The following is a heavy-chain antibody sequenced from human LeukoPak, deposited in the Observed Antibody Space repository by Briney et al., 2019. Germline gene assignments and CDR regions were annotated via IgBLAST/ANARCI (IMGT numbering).Heavy chain of an antibody. Sequence: SQTLSLTCTVSGGSISSYSWSWIRQPPGKGLEWIGYIYFGGTTNYNPSLKSLVTISVDTSKNQFSLKLSSVTAADTAVYYCARFNPIFGGYNWEACFDCWGQGTLVTVSS. CDR1: GGSISSYS. D-gene: IGHD5-18*01. V-gene: IGHV4-59*08. CDR3: ARFNPIFGGYNWEACFDC. J-gene: IGHJ4*02. CDR2: IYFGGTT.